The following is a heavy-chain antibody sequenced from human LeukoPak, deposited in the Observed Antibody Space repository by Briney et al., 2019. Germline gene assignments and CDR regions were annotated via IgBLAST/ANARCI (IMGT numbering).Heavy chain of an antibody. CDR2: IWYDGSNK. Sequence: GGSLRLSCAVSGFTFSNYDMHWVRQAPGKGLEWVAVIWYDGSNKYYADSVKGRFTIPRDNSKNTLYLQMNTLRAEGTAVYYCARDPGGVVYFDYWGQGTLVTVSS. D-gene: IGHD2-8*01. CDR3: ARDPGGVVYFDY. V-gene: IGHV3-33*01. J-gene: IGHJ4*02. CDR1: GFTFSNYD.